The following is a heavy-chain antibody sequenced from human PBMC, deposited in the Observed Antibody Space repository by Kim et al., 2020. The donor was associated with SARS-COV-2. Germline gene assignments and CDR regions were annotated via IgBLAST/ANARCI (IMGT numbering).Heavy chain of an antibody. CDR3: RALNYYGSGSYYQYFDY. CDR1: GGSISSGGYY. J-gene: IGHJ4*02. V-gene: IGHV4-31*03. Sequence: SETLSLTCTVSGGSISSGGYYWSWIRQHPGKGLEWIGYIYYSGSTYYNPSLKSRVTISVDTSKNQFSLKLSSVTAADTAVYYCRALNYYGSGSYYQYFDYWGQGTLVTVSS. D-gene: IGHD3-10*01. CDR2: IYYSGST.